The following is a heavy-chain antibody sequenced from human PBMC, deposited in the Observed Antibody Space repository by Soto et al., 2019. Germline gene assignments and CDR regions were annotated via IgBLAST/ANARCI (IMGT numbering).Heavy chain of an antibody. CDR1: GFTFSSYG. J-gene: IGHJ6*02. CDR3: ANGRKMVRGSRDV. V-gene: IGHV3-30*18. Sequence: GGSLRLTCAASGFTFSSYGMHWVRQAPGKGLEWVAVISYDGSNKYYADSMKGRFTISRDNSKNTLYLQMNSLRAEDTAVYYCANGRKMVRGSRDVWGQGTTVTVSS. D-gene: IGHD3-10*01. CDR2: ISYDGSNK.